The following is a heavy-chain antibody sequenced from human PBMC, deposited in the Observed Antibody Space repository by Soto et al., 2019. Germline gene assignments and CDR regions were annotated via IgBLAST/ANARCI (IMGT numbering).Heavy chain of an antibody. D-gene: IGHD6-19*01. CDR1: GGSFSGSY. Sequence: ETLSLTCAVYGGSFSGSYWSWIRQPPGKGLEWIGEINHSGSTNYNPSIKSRVTISVDTSKNQSSLKLSSVTAADTAVYYCARGRSRLRENVPRNKAVAGTKDRTGMEVWCQGT. J-gene: IGHJ6*02. CDR2: INHSGST. V-gene: IGHV4-34*01. CDR3: ARGRSRLRENVPRNKAVAGTKDRTGMEV.